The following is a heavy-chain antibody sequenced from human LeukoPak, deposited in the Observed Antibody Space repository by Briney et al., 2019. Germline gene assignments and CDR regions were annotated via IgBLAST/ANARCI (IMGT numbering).Heavy chain of an antibody. V-gene: IGHV4-39*01. J-gene: IGHJ3*01. D-gene: IGHD2/OR15-2a*01. CDR1: GGSISSRSYY. CDR3: ARQTLADAFDV. Sequence: SETLSLTCIVSGGSISSRSYYWDWIRQPPGKGLEWIGNLFDSGNTHYNPSLRSRLTMSVDTSKNQFSLKLSSVTAADTAVYYCARQTLADAFDVWGLGTMVTGSS. CDR2: LFDSGNT.